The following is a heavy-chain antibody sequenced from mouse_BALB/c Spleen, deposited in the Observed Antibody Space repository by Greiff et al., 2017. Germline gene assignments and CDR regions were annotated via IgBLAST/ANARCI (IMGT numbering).Heavy chain of an antibody. D-gene: IGHD2-1*01. CDR2: FYPGSGSI. Sequence: QVQLKESRAGLVKPGASVKLSCKASGYTFTEYIIHWVKQRSGQGLEWIGWFYPGSGSIKYNEKFKDKATLTADKSSSTVYMELSRLTSEDSAVYFCARHDGNYYAMDYWGQGTSVTVSS. J-gene: IGHJ4*01. CDR3: ARHDGNYYAMDY. CDR1: GYTFTEYI. V-gene: IGHV1-62-2*01.